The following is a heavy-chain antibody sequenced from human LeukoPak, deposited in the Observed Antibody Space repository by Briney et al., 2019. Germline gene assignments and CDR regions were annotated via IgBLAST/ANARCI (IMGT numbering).Heavy chain of an antibody. Sequence: SETLYLTCTVSGYSISSGYYWAWIRQSPGKGLDWIGSIYHSGSTYYNPSLKSRVTISVDTSKNQFSLKLSSVTAADTAVYYCARDARYSSSRYVYDYWGQGTLVTVSS. D-gene: IGHD6-13*01. CDR1: GYSISSGYY. V-gene: IGHV4-38-2*02. CDR2: IYHSGST. CDR3: ARDARYSSSRYVYDY. J-gene: IGHJ4*02.